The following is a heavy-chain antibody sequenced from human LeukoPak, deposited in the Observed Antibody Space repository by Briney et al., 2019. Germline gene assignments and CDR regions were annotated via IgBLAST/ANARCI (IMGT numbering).Heavy chain of an antibody. V-gene: IGHV3-7*01. CDR3: ARDHGYYDFWSGFNYAFDI. CDR1: GVTFSSYW. Sequence: GGSLRLSCAASGVTFSSYWMSWVRQAPGQGLEWVANIKQDGSEKDYVDSVKGRFTISKDNAKNSLYLQMNSLRAEDTAVYYCARDHGYYDFWSGFNYAFDIWGQGTMVTVSS. D-gene: IGHD3-3*01. J-gene: IGHJ3*02. CDR2: IKQDGSEK.